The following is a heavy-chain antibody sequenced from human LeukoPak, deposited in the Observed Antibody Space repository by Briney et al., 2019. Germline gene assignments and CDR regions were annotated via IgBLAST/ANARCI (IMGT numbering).Heavy chain of an antibody. Sequence: PGGSLRLSCAASGFTFDDYAMHWIRQPPGKGLEWIGYIYYSGSTNYNPSLKSRVTISVDTSKNQFSLKLSSVTAADTAVYYCARSPGAMVRGVMSVLNRGWFDPWGQGTLVTVSS. V-gene: IGHV4-59*01. CDR2: IYYSGST. CDR1: GFTFDDYA. D-gene: IGHD3-10*01. CDR3: ARSPGAMVRGVMSVLNRGWFDP. J-gene: IGHJ5*02.